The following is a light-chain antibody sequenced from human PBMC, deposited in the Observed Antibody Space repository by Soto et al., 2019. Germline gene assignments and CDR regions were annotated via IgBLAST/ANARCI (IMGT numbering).Light chain of an antibody. CDR3: QQYNNWPWT. CDR1: QSVSNN. Sequence: EIVLTQSPGTLSLSPGERATLSCRASQSVSNNYLAWYQQKPGQAPRLLIYGASTRATGIPARFSGSGSATEFTLTISSLQSEDFAVYYCQQYNNWPWTFGQGTKVEIK. V-gene: IGKV3-15*01. J-gene: IGKJ1*01. CDR2: GAS.